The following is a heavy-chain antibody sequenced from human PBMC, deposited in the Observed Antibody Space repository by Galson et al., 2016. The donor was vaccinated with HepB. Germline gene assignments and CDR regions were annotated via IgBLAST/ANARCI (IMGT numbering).Heavy chain of an antibody. Sequence: SLRLSCAASGFTFSLSGMHWVRQAPGKGLEWVAIMWNDAKSKYYADSVQGRFTISRDNSKNTLFLQMSSLRAEDTAVYYCAKGQQLAYFDYWGQGTLVTVSS. V-gene: IGHV3-33*06. CDR2: MWNDAKSK. J-gene: IGHJ4*02. D-gene: IGHD6-13*01. CDR3: AKGQQLAYFDY. CDR1: GFTFSLSG.